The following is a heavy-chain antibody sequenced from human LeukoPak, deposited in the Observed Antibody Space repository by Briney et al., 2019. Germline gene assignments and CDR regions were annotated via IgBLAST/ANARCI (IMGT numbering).Heavy chain of an antibody. CDR3: AKDSVTMVRGVIPLFDY. V-gene: IGHV3-20*01. D-gene: IGHD3-10*01. CDR1: GFTFDDYG. Sequence: PGGSLRLSCAASGFTFDDYGMSWVRQAPGKGLEWVSGINWNGGSAGYADSVKGRFTISRDNSKNTLYLQMNSLRVEDTAVYHRAKDSVTMVRGVIPLFDYWGQGTLVTVSS. CDR2: INWNGGSA. J-gene: IGHJ4*02.